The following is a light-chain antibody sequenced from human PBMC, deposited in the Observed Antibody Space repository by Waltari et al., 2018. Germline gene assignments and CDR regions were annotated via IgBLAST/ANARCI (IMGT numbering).Light chain of an antibody. V-gene: IGKV4-1*01. CDR3: QQYYSLRT. J-gene: IGKJ1*01. CDR1: QSVFHRSNNRNY. CDR2: GTS. Sequence: DIVMTQSPDSLAVSLGERATIHCKSSQSVFHRSNNRNYLAWYQQKPGQPPKLLISGTSTRESGVPERFSGSGSGTDFTLTISSLQAEDVAVYYCQQYYSLRTFGQRTKVEIK.